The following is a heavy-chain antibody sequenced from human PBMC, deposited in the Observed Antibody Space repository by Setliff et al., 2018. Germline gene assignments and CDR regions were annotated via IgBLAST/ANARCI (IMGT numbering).Heavy chain of an antibody. CDR3: AREGVHTWSSTDYHYYMDV. J-gene: IGHJ6*03. Sequence: ASVKVPCKVSGSTVTESSMHWVRQAPGKGLEWMGGFDPEDGERIYAQHFQGRLTMTEDTSTDTAYMELSSLTSEDTAVYYYAREGVHTWSSTDYHYYMDVWGRGTTVTVS. CDR2: FDPEDGER. D-gene: IGHD2-21*01. V-gene: IGHV1-24*01. CDR1: GSTVTESS.